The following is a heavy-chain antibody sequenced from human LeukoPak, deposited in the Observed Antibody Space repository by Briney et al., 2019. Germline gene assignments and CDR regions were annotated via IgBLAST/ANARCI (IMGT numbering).Heavy chain of an antibody. CDR3: ARSRSGYYEDY. CDR2: IKEDGSEK. Sequence: PGGSLRLSCAASGFTFSSYAMTWVRQAPGKGLEWVANIKEDGSEKYYVDSVKGRFTISRDNAKNSLSLQLNSLSAEDTAVYYCARSRSGYYEDYWGQGTLVTVSS. D-gene: IGHD5-12*01. V-gene: IGHV3-7*01. CDR1: GFTFSSYA. J-gene: IGHJ4*02.